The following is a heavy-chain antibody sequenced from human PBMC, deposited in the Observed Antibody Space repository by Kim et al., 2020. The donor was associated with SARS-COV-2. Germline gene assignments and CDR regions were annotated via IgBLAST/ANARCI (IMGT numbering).Heavy chain of an antibody. CDR2: IYYSGST. CDR1: GGSISSGGYY. D-gene: IGHD5-18*01. CDR3: ARGSDTAMVFDY. Sequence: SETLSLTCTVSGGSISSGGYYWSWIRQHPGKGLEWIGYIYYSGSTYYNPSLKSRVTISVDTSKNQFSLKLSSVTAADTAVYYCARGSDTAMVFDYWGQGTLVTVSS. J-gene: IGHJ4*02. V-gene: IGHV4-31*03.